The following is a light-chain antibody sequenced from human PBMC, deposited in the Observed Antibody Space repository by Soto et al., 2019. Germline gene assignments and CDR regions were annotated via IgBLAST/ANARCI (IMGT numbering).Light chain of an antibody. J-gene: IGKJ3*01. CDR3: KHYRNWPPT. CDR2: YAS. Sequence: EMVMTQSPATLSVSPGARVTLSCRASESVHRNLAWYQQKPGQGPSLLIYYASTRATGVPARFTGSGSATEFTLPISSLQSEDFRVYDCKHYRNWPPTFGRRTKVEVK. V-gene: IGKV3-15*01. CDR1: ESVHRN.